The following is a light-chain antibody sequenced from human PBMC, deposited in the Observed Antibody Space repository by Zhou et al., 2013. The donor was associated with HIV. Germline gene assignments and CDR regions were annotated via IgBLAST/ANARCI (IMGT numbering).Light chain of an antibody. CDR3: QQRARWPIT. CDR1: LGISTY. CDR2: DSS. Sequence: TQSPSSLSASVGDRVTITCRATSLGISTYLAWYQQKPGQAPRLLIYDSSNRATGIPVRFSGSGSGTDFTLTISRLEPEDFGVFYCQQRARWPITFGQGTRLDIK. J-gene: IGKJ5*01. V-gene: IGKV3-11*01.